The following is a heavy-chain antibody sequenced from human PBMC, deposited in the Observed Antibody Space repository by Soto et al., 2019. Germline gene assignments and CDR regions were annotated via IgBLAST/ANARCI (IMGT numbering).Heavy chain of an antibody. J-gene: IGHJ4*02. D-gene: IGHD5-12*01. CDR3: ARELSGLDY. CDR2: IYHSGST. V-gene: IGHV4-4*02. Sequence: ASETLSLTCAVSGGSISSSNWGGWVRQPPGKGLEWIGEIYHSGSTNYNPSLKSRVTISVDKSKNQFSLKLSSVTAADTAVYYCARELSGLDYWGQGTLVAAPQ. CDR1: GGSISSSNW.